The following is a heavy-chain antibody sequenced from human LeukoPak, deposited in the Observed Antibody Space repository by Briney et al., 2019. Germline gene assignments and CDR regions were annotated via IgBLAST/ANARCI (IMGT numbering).Heavy chain of an antibody. D-gene: IGHD3-9*01. V-gene: IGHV4-59*01. CDR1: GGSISSYY. J-gene: IGHJ3*02. CDR3: AREVGVRYFDLADAFDI. CDR2: IYYSGST. Sequence: PSGTLSLTCAVSGGSISSYYWSWIRQPPGKGLEWIGYIYYSGSTNYNPSLKSRVTISVDTSKNQFSLKLSSVTAADTAVYYCAREVGVRYFDLADAFDIWGQGTMVTVSS.